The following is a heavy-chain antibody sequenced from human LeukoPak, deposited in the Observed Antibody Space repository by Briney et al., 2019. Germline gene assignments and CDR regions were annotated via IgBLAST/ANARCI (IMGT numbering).Heavy chain of an antibody. CDR3: ARDSMGAFDY. Sequence: GGSLRLSCAASGFTFSTYWMTWVRQAPGKGLEWVANIKQDGSEKYYADSVKGRFTISRDNAKNSLSLQMNSLRADDTAVYYCARDSMGAFDYWGQGTVVTVSS. D-gene: IGHD1-26*01. J-gene: IGHJ4*02. CDR2: IKQDGSEK. CDR1: GFTFSTYW. V-gene: IGHV3-7*05.